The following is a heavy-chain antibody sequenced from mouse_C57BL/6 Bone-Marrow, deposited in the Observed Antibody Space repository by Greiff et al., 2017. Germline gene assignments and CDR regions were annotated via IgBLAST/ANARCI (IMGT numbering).Heavy chain of an antibody. CDR3: AWTRYYKDAMDY. D-gene: IGHD2-12*01. V-gene: IGHV5-17*01. Sequence: EVMLVESGGGLVKPGGSLKLSCAASGFTFSDYGMHWVRQAPEKGLEWVAYISSGSSTIYYADTVKGRFTITRDNAKNTLFRQMASLTSEDTAMYCYAWTRYYKDAMDYWGKGTSVTVSS. J-gene: IGHJ4*01. CDR2: ISSGSSTI. CDR1: GFTFSDYG.